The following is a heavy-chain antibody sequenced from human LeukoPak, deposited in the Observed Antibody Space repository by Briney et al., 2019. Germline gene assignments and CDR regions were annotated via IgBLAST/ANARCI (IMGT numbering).Heavy chain of an antibody. CDR1: GFTLSSYA. CDR3: AVYYDSSGYFHDAFDI. V-gene: IGHV3-64*01. Sequence: TGGSLRLSCAASGFTLSSYAMHWVRQAPGKGLEYVSAISSNGGSTYYANSVKGRFTISRDNSKNTLYLQMGSLRAEDMAVYYCAVYYDSSGYFHDAFDIWGQGTMVTVSS. CDR2: ISSNGGST. J-gene: IGHJ3*02. D-gene: IGHD3-22*01.